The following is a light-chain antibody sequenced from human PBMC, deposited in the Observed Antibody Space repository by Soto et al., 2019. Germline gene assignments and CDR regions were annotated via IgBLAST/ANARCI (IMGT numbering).Light chain of an antibody. V-gene: IGKV1-17*01. CDR1: QGIRNE. J-gene: IGKJ4*01. CDR2: AAS. Sequence: DIQMTQSPSSLSASVGDRVTITCRASQGIRNELGWYQHQPEKAPRRLIYAASSLQSGVPSRFSGSGSGTEFTLTISSLQPEDFATYYCLQHNSYPLTFGGGTKVEI. CDR3: LQHNSYPLT.